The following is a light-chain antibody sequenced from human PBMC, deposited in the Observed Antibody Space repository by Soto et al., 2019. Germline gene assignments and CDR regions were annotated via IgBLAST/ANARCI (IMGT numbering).Light chain of an antibody. CDR2: AAS. CDR1: QTITTY. CDR3: QQSYTTPCT. V-gene: IGKV1-39*01. J-gene: IGKJ2*02. Sequence: DIPMTQSPSSLSASVGDGVTITCRASQTITTYLNWYQQKPGRAPKLLTYAASNLQSGVPSRFSGGGSGTDFTLTISSLQPEDFGTYYCQQSYTTPCTFGQGTKLEIK.